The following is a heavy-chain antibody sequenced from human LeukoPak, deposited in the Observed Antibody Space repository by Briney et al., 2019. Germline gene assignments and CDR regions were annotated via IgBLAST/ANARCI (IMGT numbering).Heavy chain of an antibody. J-gene: IGHJ2*01. Sequence: GGSLRLSCAASGFTFDDYAMHWVRQVPGKGLEWVSGISWNSGSIGYADSVKGRFTISRDNAKNSLYLQMNSLRAEATALYYCAKVALYWYFDLWGRGTLVTVSS. CDR1: GFTFDDYA. V-gene: IGHV3-9*01. CDR2: ISWNSGSI. CDR3: AKVALYWYFDL.